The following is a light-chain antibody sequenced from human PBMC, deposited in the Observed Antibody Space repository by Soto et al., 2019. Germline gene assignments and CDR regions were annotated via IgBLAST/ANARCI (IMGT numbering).Light chain of an antibody. V-gene: IGLV2-14*01. CDR1: SSDVGGYNY. Sequence: QSALTQPASVSGSPGQSITISCTGTSSDVGGYNYVSWYQKHPCKAPKLMIYEVSNRPSGVSNRFSGSKSGNTASLTISGLQAEDEADYYCSSYTTISTLEVFGGGTKVTVL. J-gene: IGLJ3*02. CDR3: SSYTTISTLEV. CDR2: EVS.